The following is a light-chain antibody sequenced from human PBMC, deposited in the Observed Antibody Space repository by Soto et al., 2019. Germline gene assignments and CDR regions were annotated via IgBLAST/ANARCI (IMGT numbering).Light chain of an antibody. CDR2: ANI. CDR3: QSFDSSVSGLV. V-gene: IGLV1-40*01. CDR1: SSNIGAGYD. Sequence: QSVLTQPPSVSGAPGQRVTISCTGSSSNIGAGYDVHWYQQVSGRAPKLLIYANINRPSGVPDRFSGSKSATSAFLAISGLQAEDEADYFCQSFDSSVSGLVFGGGTKVTVL. J-gene: IGLJ2*01.